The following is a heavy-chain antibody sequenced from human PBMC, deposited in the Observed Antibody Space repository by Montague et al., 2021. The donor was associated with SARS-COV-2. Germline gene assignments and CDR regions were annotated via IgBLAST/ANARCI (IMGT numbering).Heavy chain of an antibody. Sequence: PALVKPTQTLTLTCTFSGFTLISDGVGVGWIRQPPGKALEWLALIFWNDDKRYNSSLKNRLTVTKDTSKNQVVLTMTNMDPLDTGTYYCAHSLLFSSLGDLDSWGQGTLVTDAS. D-gene: IGHD7-27*01. V-gene: IGHV2-5*01. CDR2: IFWNDDK. J-gene: IGHJ4*02. CDR1: GFTLISDGVG. CDR3: AHSLLFSSLGDLDS.